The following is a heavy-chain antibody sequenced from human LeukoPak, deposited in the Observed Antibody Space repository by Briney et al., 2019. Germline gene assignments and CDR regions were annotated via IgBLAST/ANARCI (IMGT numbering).Heavy chain of an antibody. CDR3: ARDDRAVTTPFDY. CDR2: ISSSSSYI. Sequence: GGSLRLSCAASGFTFSSYSMNWVRQAPGKVPEWVSSISSSSSYIYYADSVKGRFTISRDNAKNSLYLQMNSLRAEDTAVYYCARDDRAVTTPFDYWGQGTLVTVSS. D-gene: IGHD4-17*01. J-gene: IGHJ4*02. V-gene: IGHV3-21*01. CDR1: GFTFSSYS.